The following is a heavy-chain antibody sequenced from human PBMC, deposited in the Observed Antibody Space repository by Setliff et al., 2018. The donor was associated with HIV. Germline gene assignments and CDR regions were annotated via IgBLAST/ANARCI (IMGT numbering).Heavy chain of an antibody. CDR3: ARGKNYYDSSGYHY. Sequence: PSETLSLTCTVSGGSISSSSYYWGWIRQPPGKGLEWIGSIYYSGSTYYNPSLKSRVTISVDTSKNQFSLKLSSVTAADTAVYYCARGKNYYDSSGYHYWGQGTLVTVSS. V-gene: IGHV4-39*01. CDR1: GGSISSSSYY. J-gene: IGHJ4*02. CDR2: IYYSGST. D-gene: IGHD3-22*01.